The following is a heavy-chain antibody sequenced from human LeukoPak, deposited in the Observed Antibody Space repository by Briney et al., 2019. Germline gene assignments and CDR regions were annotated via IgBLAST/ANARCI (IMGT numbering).Heavy chain of an antibody. J-gene: IGHJ4*02. CDR1: GFTFSNYW. CDR3: ARDLVTTIVVPYDF. D-gene: IGHD3-22*01. CDR2: MNQDGSHI. Sequence: GGSLRLSCAASGFTFSNYWMSWVRQAPGKGLEWVANMNQDGSHIYYADSVKGRFTISRDNAKNSLYLQLDSLRAEDTAVYYCARDLVTTIVVPYDFWGQGTLLTVSS. V-gene: IGHV3-7*01.